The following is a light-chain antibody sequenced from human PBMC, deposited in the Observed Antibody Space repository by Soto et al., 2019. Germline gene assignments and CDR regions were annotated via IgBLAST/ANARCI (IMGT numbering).Light chain of an antibody. Sequence: EILRTQSPSTRCLWRGSRARLCCRASQSVSSNLAWYKQKPGQAPRLLIYGASTRATGIPARVSGRGSGTEFTLTISSLQSEDFEVYYCQQYNNWPLTFGQGTKVDIK. CDR1: QSVSSN. CDR2: GAS. J-gene: IGKJ1*01. V-gene: IGKV3-15*01. CDR3: QQYNNWPLT.